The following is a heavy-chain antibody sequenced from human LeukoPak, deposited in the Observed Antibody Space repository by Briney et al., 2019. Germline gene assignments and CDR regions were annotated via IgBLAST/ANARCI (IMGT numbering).Heavy chain of an antibody. Sequence: ASVKVSCKASGYTFTDYYMHWVRQAPGQGLEWMGWINPHSGGTDHAQKFQGRVTMTRDTSISTAYMELSRLRSDDTAVYYCARDLRRGYSYGGAVGYWGQGTLVTVSS. CDR1: GYTFTDYY. V-gene: IGHV1-2*02. CDR3: ARDLRRGYSYGGAVGY. J-gene: IGHJ4*02. D-gene: IGHD5-18*01. CDR2: INPHSGGT.